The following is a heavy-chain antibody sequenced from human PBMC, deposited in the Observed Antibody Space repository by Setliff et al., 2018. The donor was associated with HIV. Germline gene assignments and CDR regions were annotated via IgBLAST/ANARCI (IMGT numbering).Heavy chain of an antibody. V-gene: IGHV3-30*04. CDR2: ISYDGNNE. J-gene: IGHJ1*01. Sequence: SLKISCAASGFSFGNFAMHWVRQAPGKGLEWLGFISYDGNNEYYADSVRGRFIISRDNSKNTLFLQMNTLRAEDTAVYFCARDEVRFRPPVPTAGGYLQHWGQGTLVTVSS. D-gene: IGHD3-3*01. CDR1: GFSFGNFA. CDR3: ARDEVRFRPPVPTAGGYLQH.